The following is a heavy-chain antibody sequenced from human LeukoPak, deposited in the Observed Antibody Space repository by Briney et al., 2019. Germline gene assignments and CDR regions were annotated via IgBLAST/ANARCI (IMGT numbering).Heavy chain of an antibody. D-gene: IGHD6-13*01. V-gene: IGHV4-59*08. CDR3: ARRIAAAGAFDI. CDR2: IYYSGST. J-gene: IGHJ3*02. CDR1: GGSISSYY. Sequence: SETLSLTCTVSGGSISSYYWSWIRQPPGKGLEWIGYIYYSGSTNYNPSLKSRVTISVDTSKNQFSLKLSSVTAADTAVYYCARRIAAAGAFDIWGQGTMVTVSS.